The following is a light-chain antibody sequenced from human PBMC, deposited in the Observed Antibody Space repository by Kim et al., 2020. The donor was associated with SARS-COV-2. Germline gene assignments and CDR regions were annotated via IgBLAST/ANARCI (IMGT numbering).Light chain of an antibody. V-gene: IGLV6-57*01. Sequence: NFMLTQPHSVSESPGKTVTISCARSSGSIASNYVQWYRQRPGSSPTTVIYEDNQRPSGVPDRFSGSIDSSSNSASLTISGLRPEDEADYYCQSYDSSPWVFGGGTKLT. CDR1: SGSIASNY. CDR2: EDN. J-gene: IGLJ3*02. CDR3: QSYDSSPWV.